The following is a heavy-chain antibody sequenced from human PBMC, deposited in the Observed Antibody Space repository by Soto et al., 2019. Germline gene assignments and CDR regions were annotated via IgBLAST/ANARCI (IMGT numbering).Heavy chain of an antibody. Sequence: PSETLSLTCTVSGASVCSGGYFWTCIRQLPGKGLEWIGYIYYTGSTDYNPSLKSRVNISVDTSKNQFSLKLSSVTAADTAVYYCARDRGLRVRGTNYSWFDPWGQGTLVTVSS. D-gene: IGHD3-10*01. CDR1: GASVCSGGYF. V-gene: IGHV4-30-4*01. CDR3: ARDRGLRVRGTNYSWFDP. J-gene: IGHJ5*02. CDR2: IYYTGST.